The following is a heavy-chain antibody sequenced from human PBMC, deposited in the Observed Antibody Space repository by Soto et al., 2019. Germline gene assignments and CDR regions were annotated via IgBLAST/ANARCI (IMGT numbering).Heavy chain of an antibody. V-gene: IGHV5-51*01. Sequence: GESLKVSCKGSGYNFAGYWIAWVRQMPGKGLELMGIIYPSDSDTRYRPSFQGQVTISADKSISSAYLQWSSLRASDNAMYYCARGGVSTRTFDYWGQGTPVTVSS. CDR3: ARGGVSTRTFDY. CDR2: IYPSDSDT. J-gene: IGHJ4*02. CDR1: GYNFAGYW. D-gene: IGHD3-3*01.